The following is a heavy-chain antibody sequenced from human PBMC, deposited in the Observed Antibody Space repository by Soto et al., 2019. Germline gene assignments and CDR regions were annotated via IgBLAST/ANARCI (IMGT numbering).Heavy chain of an antibody. V-gene: IGHV1-69*06. CDR1: GGSFNNYV. CDR2: IIPNYEAA. D-gene: IGHD4-17*01. Sequence: QVQLVQSGAEVRKPGSSVKVSCEASGGSFNNYVISWLRQAPGQGLEWMGGIIPNYEAANYAQKFRGRLTITADKATNTAYMELNSLRPEDTATYYCARSWNAGTLYGAFDIWGQATTVIV. J-gene: IGHJ3*02. CDR3: ARSWNAGTLYGAFDI.